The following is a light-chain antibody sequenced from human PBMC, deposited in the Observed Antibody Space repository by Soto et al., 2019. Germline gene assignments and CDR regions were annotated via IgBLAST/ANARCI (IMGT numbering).Light chain of an antibody. CDR1: SSDVGGYNY. CDR2: DVS. J-gene: IGLJ1*01. CDR3: VSYTGNSLDV. Sequence: QSALTQPASVSGSPGQSITISCTGTSSDVGGYNYVSWYQQQPGRAPKLMIHDVSYRPSGVSDRFSGSKSDNTASLTISGLQAEDEADYYCVSYTGNSLDVFGTGTKLTVL. V-gene: IGLV2-14*03.